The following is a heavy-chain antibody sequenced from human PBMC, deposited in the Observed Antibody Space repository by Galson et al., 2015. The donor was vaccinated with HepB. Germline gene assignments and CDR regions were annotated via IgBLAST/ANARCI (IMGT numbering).Heavy chain of an antibody. J-gene: IGHJ5*02. Sequence: SLRLSCAVSGLTFSNYDMHWVRQAPGKGLEWVAVISSDGSTQYYGDSVKGRFTVSRDNFDNTLYLQMSGLRPEDTAVYYCARDISSTRCRYDGLHRWGHGALGTVSS. V-gene: IGHV3-30*03. CDR1: GLTFSNYD. D-gene: IGHD4-11*01. CDR3: ARDISSTRCRYDGLHR. CDR2: ISSDGSTQ.